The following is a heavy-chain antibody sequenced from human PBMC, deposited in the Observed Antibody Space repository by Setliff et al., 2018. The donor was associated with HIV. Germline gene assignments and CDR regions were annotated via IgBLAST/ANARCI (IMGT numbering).Heavy chain of an antibody. CDR1: GDTDFY. CDR3: ARVPFTTGFDY. Sequence: SSETLSLTCTVSGDTDFYWSWIRQSPGKGLEWIGYIHASGKANYNPSLKSRVTISLDTSKTQFSLRLTSVTAADTAVYYCARVPFTTGFDYWGQGTLVTVSS. V-gene: IGHV4-4*09. CDR2: IHASGKA. J-gene: IGHJ4*02. D-gene: IGHD3-3*01.